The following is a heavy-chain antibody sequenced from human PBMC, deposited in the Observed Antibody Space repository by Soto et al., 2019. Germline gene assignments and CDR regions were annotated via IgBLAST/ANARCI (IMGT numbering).Heavy chain of an antibody. Sequence: EVQLLESGGGLVQPGGSLRLSCAASGFTFSNYAMNWVRQAPGKGLEWVSSIIGSGGSTYYADSVKGRFTISRDNSKNTLYLQMNSLRAEHTAVYYCAKGGLSSIWYTLLDYWGQGTLVTVSS. D-gene: IGHD6-13*01. CDR3: AKGGLSSIWYTLLDY. CDR2: IIGSGGST. V-gene: IGHV3-23*01. CDR1: GFTFSNYA. J-gene: IGHJ4*02.